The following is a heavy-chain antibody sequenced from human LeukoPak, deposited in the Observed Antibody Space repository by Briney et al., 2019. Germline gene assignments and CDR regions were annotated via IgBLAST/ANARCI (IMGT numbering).Heavy chain of an antibody. CDR3: ARQSTGSYYSPIDY. CDR1: GYTFTSYG. J-gene: IGHJ4*02. V-gene: IGHV1-18*01. Sequence: ASVTVSCKASGYTFTSYGISWVRQAPGQGLEWMGWVSTYNDNTKYAQNLQGRVTTTTDTSTSTAYMELRSLRSDDTAMYYCARQSTGSYYSPIDYWGQGTLVTVSS. D-gene: IGHD1-26*01. CDR2: VSTYNDNT.